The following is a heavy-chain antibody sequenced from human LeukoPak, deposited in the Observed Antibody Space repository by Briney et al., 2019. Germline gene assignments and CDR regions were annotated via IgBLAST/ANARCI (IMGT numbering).Heavy chain of an antibody. V-gene: IGHV4-59*01. CDR1: GGSINNYY. CDR3: ARAGVTYYFDY. J-gene: IGHJ4*02. CDR2: IYYSGST. D-gene: IGHD2-8*01. Sequence: SETLSLTCTVSGGSINNYYWSWVRQPPGKGLEWIGYIYYSGSTNYNPSLKSRVTISVDTSKNQFSLKLSSVTAADTAVYYCARAGVTYYFDYWGQGTLVTVSS.